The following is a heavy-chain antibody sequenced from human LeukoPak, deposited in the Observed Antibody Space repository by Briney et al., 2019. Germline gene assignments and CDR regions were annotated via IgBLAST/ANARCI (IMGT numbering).Heavy chain of an antibody. V-gene: IGHV4-59*01. J-gene: IGHJ4*02. D-gene: IGHD3-10*01. CDR3: ARVGSHLWFGENYYFDY. CDR1: GGSISSYY. Sequence: SETLSLTCTVSGGSISSYYWSWIRQPPGKGLEWIGYIYYSGSTNYNPSLKSRVTISVDTSKNQFSLKLSSVTAADTAVYYCARVGSHLWFGENYYFDYWGQGTLVTVSS. CDR2: IYYSGST.